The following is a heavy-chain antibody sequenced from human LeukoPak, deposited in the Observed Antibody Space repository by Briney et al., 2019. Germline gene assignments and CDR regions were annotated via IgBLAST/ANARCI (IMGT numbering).Heavy chain of an antibody. CDR3: ARDGYCSSTSCSSHGYYYMDV. CDR2: IYYCGST. CDR1: GGSISSYY. V-gene: IGHV4-59*01. D-gene: IGHD2-2*03. J-gene: IGHJ6*03. Sequence: PSETLSLTCTVSGGSISSYYWSWIRQPPGKGLEWIGYIYYCGSTNYNPSLKSRVTISVDTSKNQFSLKLSSVTAADTAVYYCARDGYCSSTSCSSHGYYYMDVWGKGTTVTVSS.